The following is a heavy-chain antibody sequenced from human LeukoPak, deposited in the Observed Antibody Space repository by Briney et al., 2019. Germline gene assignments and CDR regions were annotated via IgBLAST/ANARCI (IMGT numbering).Heavy chain of an antibody. V-gene: IGHV3-33*01. CDR3: ARVWGRIFGVVGWFDP. J-gene: IGHJ5*02. Sequence: GGSLRLSCAASGFTFSSYGMHWVRQAPGKGLEWVAVIWYDGSNKYYADSVKGRFTISRDNSKNTLYLQMNSLRAEDTAVYYCARVWGRIFGVVGWFDPWGQGTLVTVSS. CDR1: GFTFSSYG. D-gene: IGHD3-3*01. CDR2: IWYDGSNK.